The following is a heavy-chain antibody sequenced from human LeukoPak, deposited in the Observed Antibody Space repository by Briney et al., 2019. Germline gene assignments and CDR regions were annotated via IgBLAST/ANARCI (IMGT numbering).Heavy chain of an antibody. CDR1: GGSISSSSHY. Sequence: SETLSLTCTVSGGSISSSSHYWGWIRQPPGKGLEWIGSIYYSGSTYYNPSLKSRVTISVDTSKNQFSLKLSSVTAADTAVYYCARRGYYDSVEDYWGQGTLVTVSS. CDR3: ARRGYYDSVEDY. V-gene: IGHV4-39*01. D-gene: IGHD3-22*01. CDR2: IYYSGST. J-gene: IGHJ4*02.